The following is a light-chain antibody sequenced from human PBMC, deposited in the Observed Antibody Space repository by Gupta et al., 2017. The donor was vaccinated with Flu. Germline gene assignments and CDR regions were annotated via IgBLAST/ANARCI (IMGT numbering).Light chain of an antibody. V-gene: IGLV8-61*01. CDR3: VLYMGSGIWV. CDR1: SGSVSISYY. J-gene: IGLJ3*02. CDR2: STN. Sequence: QTVVTQEPSFSVSPGGTVTLTGGLSSGSVSISYYPSWYQQTPGQAPRTLIYSTNTRSSGVPDRFSGSILGNKAALTITGAQADDESDYYCVLYMGSGIWVFGGGTKLTV.